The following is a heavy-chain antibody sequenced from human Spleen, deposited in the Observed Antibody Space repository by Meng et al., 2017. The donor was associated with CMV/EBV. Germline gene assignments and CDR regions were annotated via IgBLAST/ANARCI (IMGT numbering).Heavy chain of an antibody. CDR2: IYYSGST. D-gene: IGHD2-21*01. Sequence: TCTVSGGFISGGGQYWSWIRQVPGKGLEWIGYIYYSGSTNYKPSLKSRVTISVDTSKNQFSLRLSPVTAADTAVYYCARVIGNWFDAWGQGALVTVSS. V-gene: IGHV4-31*03. J-gene: IGHJ5*02. CDR3: ARVIGNWFDA. CDR1: GGFISGGGQY.